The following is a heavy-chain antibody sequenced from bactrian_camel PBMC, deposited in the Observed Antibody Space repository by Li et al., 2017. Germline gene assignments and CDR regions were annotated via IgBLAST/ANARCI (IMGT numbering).Heavy chain of an antibody. CDR1: GFTFSNYD. CDR2: LVRDDGST. J-gene: IGHJ4*01. CDR3: AGGWGTYKY. Sequence: VQLVESGGGLVQPGGSLRLSCAASGFTFSNYDMSWVRQAPGKGLEWVSLLVRDDGSTYYADSVKGRFTISRDNAKNTLYLQMNSLKTEDTAVYYCAGGWGTYKYWGQGTQVTVS. V-gene: IGHV3S40*01. D-gene: IGHD3*01.